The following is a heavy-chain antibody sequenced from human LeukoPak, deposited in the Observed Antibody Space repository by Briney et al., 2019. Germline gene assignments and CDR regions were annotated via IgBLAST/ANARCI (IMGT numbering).Heavy chain of an antibody. CDR2: INPSGGST. Sequence: PGGSLRLSCAASGFTFSGSAMHWVRQAPGQGLEGMGIINPSGGSTSYAQKFQGRVTMTRDTSTSTVYMELSSLRSEHTAVYYCARESPTYYDILTGSPGLYYFDYWGQGTLVTVSS. V-gene: IGHV1-46*01. D-gene: IGHD3-9*01. CDR1: GFTFSGSA. J-gene: IGHJ4*02. CDR3: ARESPTYYDILTGSPGLYYFDY.